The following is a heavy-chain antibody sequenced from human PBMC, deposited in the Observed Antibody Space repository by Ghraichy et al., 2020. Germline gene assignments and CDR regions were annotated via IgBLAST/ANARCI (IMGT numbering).Heavy chain of an antibody. J-gene: IGHJ5*02. V-gene: IGHV4-39*01. Sequence: ESLNISCTVSGGSITSSRYYWGWIRQPPGKGLEWIGSIYFSGSTYYNPSLKSRVTISVDTSKNQFSLKLSSVTAADPAVYCCARHGVVVVAATNWFDPWGQGTLVTVSS. CDR1: GGSITSSRYY. D-gene: IGHD2-15*01. CDR2: IYFSGST. CDR3: ARHGVVVVAATNWFDP.